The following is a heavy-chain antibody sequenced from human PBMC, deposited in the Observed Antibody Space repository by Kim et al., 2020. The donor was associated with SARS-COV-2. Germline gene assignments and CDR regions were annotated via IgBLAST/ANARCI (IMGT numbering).Heavy chain of an antibody. J-gene: IGHJ6*02. CDR3: ARDSAITIFGVVIINYYYGMDV. CDR2: ISSNGGST. Sequence: GGSLRLSCAASGFTFSSDAMHWVRQAPGKGLEYVSAISSNGGSTYYANSVKGRFTISRDNSKNTLYLQMGSLRAEDMAVYYCARDSAITIFGVVIINYYYGMDVWGQGTTVTVSS. CDR1: GFTFSSDA. D-gene: IGHD3-3*01. V-gene: IGHV3-64*01.